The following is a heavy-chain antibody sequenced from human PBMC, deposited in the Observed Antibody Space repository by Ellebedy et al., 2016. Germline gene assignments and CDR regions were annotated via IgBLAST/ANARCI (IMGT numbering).Heavy chain of an antibody. CDR1: GYIFTGYF. V-gene: IGHV1-2*02. D-gene: IGHD3-10*02. Sequence: ASVKVSCKASGYIFTGYFMHWVRQAPGQGLGWMAWINPNSGGTKYAQKFQGRVTMTRDTSISTAYMELSRLTSDDTAVYYCARDLMLGYWGQGTLVTVSS. CDR3: ARDLMLGY. J-gene: IGHJ4*02. CDR2: INPNSGGT.